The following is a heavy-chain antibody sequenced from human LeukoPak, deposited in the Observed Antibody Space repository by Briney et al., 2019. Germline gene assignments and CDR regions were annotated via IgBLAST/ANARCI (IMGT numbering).Heavy chain of an antibody. D-gene: IGHD6-13*01. CDR2: INPKSGGT. CDR1: GYTFTGYY. Sequence: ASVKVSCKASGYTFTGYYMHWVRQAPGQGLEWMGWINPKSGGTNYAQKFQGRVTMTRDTSISTAYMELSSLSSEDTAVYYCARGRNRGIAAAGTKYFDLWGRGTLLIVSS. V-gene: IGHV1-2*02. J-gene: IGHJ2*01. CDR3: ARGRNRGIAAAGTKYFDL.